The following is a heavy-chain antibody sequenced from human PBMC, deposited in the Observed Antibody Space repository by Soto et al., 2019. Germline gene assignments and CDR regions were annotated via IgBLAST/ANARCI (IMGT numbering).Heavy chain of an antibody. D-gene: IGHD4-17*01. CDR3: ARTLYGDNVDY. V-gene: IGHV1-46*01. J-gene: IGHJ4*02. CDR1: GYTFTSYY. CDR2: INLVVSK. Sequence: ASVKVSCKASGYTFTSYYMHWVRQAPGQGLEWLVIINLVVSKSYEKNFRGRFTMTRNPSKSTAYMELSSLRFENTAVYYCARTLYGDNVDYWGQGTQVTVSS.